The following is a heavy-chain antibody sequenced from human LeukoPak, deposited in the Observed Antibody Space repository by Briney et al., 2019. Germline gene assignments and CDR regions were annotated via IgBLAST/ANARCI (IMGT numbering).Heavy chain of an antibody. CDR3: AMVMGVTYYYDSSGYPY. V-gene: IGHV3-30*02. CDR2: IRYDGSNK. D-gene: IGHD3-22*01. J-gene: IGHJ4*02. Sequence: GGSLRLSCAASGFTFSSYGMHWVRQAPGKGLEWVAFIRYDGSNKYYADSVKDRFTVSRDNSKNTLYLQMNSLRAEDTAVYYCAMVMGVTYYYDSSGYPYWGQGTLVTVSS. CDR1: GFTFSSYG.